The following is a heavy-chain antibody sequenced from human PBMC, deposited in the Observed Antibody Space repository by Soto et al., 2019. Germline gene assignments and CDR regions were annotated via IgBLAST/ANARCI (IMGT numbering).Heavy chain of an antibody. Sequence: SETLSLTCTVSGGSISSYYWSWIRQPAGKGLEWIGRIYTSGSTNYNPSLESRVTMSVDTSKNQFSLKLSPVTAADTAVYYCARDLSSPTYKWELPNDAFDIWGQGTMVTVSS. V-gene: IGHV4-4*07. CDR3: ARDLSSPTYKWELPNDAFDI. CDR1: GGSISSYY. CDR2: IYTSGST. J-gene: IGHJ3*02. D-gene: IGHD1-26*01.